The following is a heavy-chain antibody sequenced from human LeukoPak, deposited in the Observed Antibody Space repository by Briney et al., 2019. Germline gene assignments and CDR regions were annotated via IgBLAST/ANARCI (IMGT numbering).Heavy chain of an antibody. CDR1: GFTFPRHA. J-gene: IGHJ4*02. D-gene: IGHD3-22*01. V-gene: IGHV3-23*01. Sequence: GGSLRLSCAASGFTFPRHAMSWVRQAPGKGLEWVASSCGSGGRTHYADSVKGRFTISRDNSQNTVYLHMNSLRADDTAVYYCAQEHFDTSGYYSRFDNWGQGNLVTVSS. CDR3: AQEHFDTSGYYSRFDN. CDR2: SCGSGGRT.